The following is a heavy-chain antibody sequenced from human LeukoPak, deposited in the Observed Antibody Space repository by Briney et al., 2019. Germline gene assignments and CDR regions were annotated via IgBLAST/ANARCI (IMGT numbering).Heavy chain of an antibody. Sequence: SETLSLTCSVSGGSIDRTSSYWGWVRQSPGKGLEWTGSINYVGSTYYNPSLKSRVTMSLDTSENQFSLGLSSVTAADTAVYYCARDRGRVDAYFDYWGQGTLVTVSS. D-gene: IGHD5-12*01. J-gene: IGHJ4*02. V-gene: IGHV4-39*07. CDR3: ARDRGRVDAYFDY. CDR1: GGSIDRTSSY. CDR2: INYVGST.